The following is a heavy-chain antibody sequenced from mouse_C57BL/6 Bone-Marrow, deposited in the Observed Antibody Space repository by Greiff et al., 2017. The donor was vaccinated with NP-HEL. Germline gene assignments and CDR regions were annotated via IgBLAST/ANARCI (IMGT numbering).Heavy chain of an antibody. CDR1: GFTFSDFY. Sequence: EVKLVESGGGLVQSGRSLRLSCATSGFTFSDFYMEWVRQAPGKGLEWIAASRNKANDYTTEYSASVKGRFIVSRDTSQSILYLQMNDLRAEDTAMYYCARDANYYGSSLDWYFDVWGTGTTVTVSS. V-gene: IGHV7-1*01. CDR2: SRNKANDYTT. J-gene: IGHJ1*03. CDR3: ARDANYYGSSLDWYFDV. D-gene: IGHD1-1*01.